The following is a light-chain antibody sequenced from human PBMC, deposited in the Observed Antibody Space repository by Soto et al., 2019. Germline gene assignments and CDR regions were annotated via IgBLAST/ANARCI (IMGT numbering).Light chain of an antibody. Sequence: DIVMTQTPLSSPVTLGQPASISCRSSQSLVHSEGNTYLSLLQQMPGQPPRLLIYKISNLFSGVPDRFSGSGARTDFTRTISRVEAEDVGVYYCMQATQFASYTFGQGTKLEIK. V-gene: IGKV2-24*01. CDR1: QSLVHSEGNTY. CDR2: KIS. CDR3: MQATQFASYT. J-gene: IGKJ2*01.